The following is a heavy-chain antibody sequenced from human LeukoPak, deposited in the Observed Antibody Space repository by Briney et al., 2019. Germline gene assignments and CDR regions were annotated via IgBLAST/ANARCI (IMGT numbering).Heavy chain of an antibody. J-gene: IGHJ4*02. Sequence: SVKVSCKASGYTFTSYGISWVRQAPGQGLEWMGWISAYNGNTNYAQKLQGRVTMTTDTSTSTAYMELRSLRSDDTAVYYCARDPENVVVVAAPGDYWGQGTLVTVSS. CDR2: ISAYNGNT. D-gene: IGHD2-15*01. V-gene: IGHV1-18*01. CDR1: GYTFTSYG. CDR3: ARDPENVVVVAAPGDY.